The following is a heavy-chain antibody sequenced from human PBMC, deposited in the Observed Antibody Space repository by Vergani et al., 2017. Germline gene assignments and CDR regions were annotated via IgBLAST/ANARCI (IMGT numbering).Heavy chain of an antibody. CDR1: GFTFSGSA. D-gene: IGHD3-22*01. CDR2: IRSKANSYAT. V-gene: IGHV3-73*01. J-gene: IGHJ4*02. CDR3: TSPHYYDSSGYSRDFDY. Sequence: EVQLVESGGGLVQPGGSLKLSCAASGFTFSGSAMHWVRQASGKGLEWVGRIRSKANSYATAYAASVKGRFTISRDDSKNTAYLQMNSLKTDDTAVYYCTSPHYYDSSGYSRDFDYWGQGTLVTVSS.